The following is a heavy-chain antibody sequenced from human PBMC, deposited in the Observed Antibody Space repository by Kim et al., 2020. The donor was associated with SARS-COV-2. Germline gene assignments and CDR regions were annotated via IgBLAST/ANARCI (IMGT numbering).Heavy chain of an antibody. V-gene: IGHV1-18*01. D-gene: IGHD1-26*01. CDR3: ARDLLELGTTGAY. Sequence: YAQKLQGRVTMTTDTSTSTAYMELRSLRSDDTAVYYCARDLLELGTTGAYWGQGTLVTVSS. J-gene: IGHJ4*02.